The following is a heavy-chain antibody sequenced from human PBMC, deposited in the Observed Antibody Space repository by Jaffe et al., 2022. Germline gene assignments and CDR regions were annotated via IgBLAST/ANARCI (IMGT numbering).Heavy chain of an antibody. CDR3: AKDMFLWAAAGQALDY. V-gene: IGHV3-30*02. CDR2: IRYDGSNK. J-gene: IGHJ4*02. CDR1: GFTFSSYG. Sequence: QVQLVESGGGVVQPGGSLRLSCAASGFTFSSYGMHWVRQAPGKGLEWVAFIRYDGSNKYYADSVKGRFTISRDNSKNTLYLQMNSLRAEDTAVYYCAKDMFLWAAAGQALDYWGQGTLVTVSS. D-gene: IGHD6-13*01.